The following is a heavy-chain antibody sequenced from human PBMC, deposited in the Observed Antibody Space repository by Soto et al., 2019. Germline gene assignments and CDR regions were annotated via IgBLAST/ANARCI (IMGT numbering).Heavy chain of an antibody. CDR1: GFTFDDYA. CDR3: AKGSSYGYYYYYYYMDV. J-gene: IGHJ6*03. Sequence: EVQLVESGGGLVQPGRSLRLSCAASGFTFDDYAMHWVRQAPGKGLEWVSGISWNSGSIGYADSVKGRFTISRDNAKNSLYLQMNSMRAEDTALYYCAKGSSYGYYYYYYYMDVWGKGTTVTVSS. D-gene: IGHD5-18*01. CDR2: ISWNSGSI. V-gene: IGHV3-9*01.